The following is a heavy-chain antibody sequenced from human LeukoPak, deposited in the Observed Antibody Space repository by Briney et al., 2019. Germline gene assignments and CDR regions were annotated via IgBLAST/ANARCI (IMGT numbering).Heavy chain of an antibody. CDR1: GYTFTSYY. CDR2: INPSGGST. Sequence: GASVKVSCKASGYTFTSYYMHWVRQAPGQGLEWMGIINPSGGSTSYAQKFQGRVTMTRDTSTSTVYMELGSLRSEDTAVYYCARHPVGSGYYYSPFQHWGQGTLVTVSS. D-gene: IGHD3-22*01. CDR3: ARHPVGSGYYYSPFQH. J-gene: IGHJ1*01. V-gene: IGHV1-46*01.